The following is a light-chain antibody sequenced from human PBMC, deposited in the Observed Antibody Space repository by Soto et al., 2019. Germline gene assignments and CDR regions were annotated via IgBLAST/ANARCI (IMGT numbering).Light chain of an antibody. CDR2: TDN. CDR3: AAWDDSLNGLDV. Sequence: QSVLTQPPSVSGTPGQRVTISCSGSSSNIGINTVNWYQQVPGTAPKLLIYTDNQRPSGVPARFSGSKSGTSAALAISGLQSEDEADYYCAAWDDSLNGLDVFGTGTKLTVL. J-gene: IGLJ1*01. CDR1: SSNIGINT. V-gene: IGLV1-44*01.